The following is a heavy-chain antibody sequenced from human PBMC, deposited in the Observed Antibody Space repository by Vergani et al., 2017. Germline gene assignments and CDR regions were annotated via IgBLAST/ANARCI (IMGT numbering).Heavy chain of an antibody. CDR2: IIPILGIA. V-gene: IGHV1-69*02. CDR1: GGTFSSYT. D-gene: IGHD5-18*01. CDR3: ADVDTAMVTDY. J-gene: IGHJ4*02. Sequence: QVQLVQSGAEVKKPGSSVKVSCKASGGTFSSYTISWVRQAPGQGLEWMGRIIPILGIANYAQKFQGSVTITADKSTSTAYMELSSLRSEDTAVYYCADVDTAMVTDYWGQGTLVTVSS.